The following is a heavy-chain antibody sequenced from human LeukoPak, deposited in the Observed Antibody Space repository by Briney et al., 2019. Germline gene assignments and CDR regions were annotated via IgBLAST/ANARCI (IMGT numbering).Heavy chain of an antibody. CDR2: IYPGDSDT. CDR3: ARLVGYCDSSGYSPYYGMDV. D-gene: IGHD3-22*01. J-gene: IGHJ6*02. Sequence: GESLKISCKGSGYSFTSYWIGWVRQMPGKGLEWMGIIYPGDSDTRYSPSFQGQVTISADKSISTAYLQWSSLKASDTAMYYCARLVGYCDSSGYSPYYGMDVWGQGTTVTVSS. V-gene: IGHV5-51*01. CDR1: GYSFTSYW.